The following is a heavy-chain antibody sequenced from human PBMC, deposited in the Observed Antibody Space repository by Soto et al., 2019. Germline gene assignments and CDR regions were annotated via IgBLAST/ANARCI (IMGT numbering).Heavy chain of an antibody. J-gene: IGHJ4*02. CDR1: GFTFSSYG. CDR3: ARRGSGTYSFDY. D-gene: IGHD3-10*01. CDR2: IWSDGSDK. Sequence: QVQLVESGGGVVQPGRSLRLSCAASGFTFSSYGMHWVRQAPGKGLEWVAVIWSDGSDKYYADSVEGRFTISRDNSKNTLYLHMNSLRAEDTAVYYCARRGSGTYSFDYWGQGTLGNVSS. V-gene: IGHV3-33*03.